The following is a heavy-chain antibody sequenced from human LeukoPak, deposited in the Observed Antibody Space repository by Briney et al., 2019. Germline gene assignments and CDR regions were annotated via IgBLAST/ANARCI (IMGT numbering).Heavy chain of an antibody. CDR3: AREISPEHCSGGSCYREIDY. CDR2: IFYNGST. D-gene: IGHD2-15*01. V-gene: IGHV4-59*01. Sequence: SETLSLTCTVSGGSISSYFWSWIRQPPGKGLEWIGYIFYNGSTNYNPSLKSRVTISVDTSKNQFSLKLSSVTAADTAVYYCAREISPEHCSGGSCYREIDYWGQGTLVTVSS. J-gene: IGHJ4*02. CDR1: GGSISSYF.